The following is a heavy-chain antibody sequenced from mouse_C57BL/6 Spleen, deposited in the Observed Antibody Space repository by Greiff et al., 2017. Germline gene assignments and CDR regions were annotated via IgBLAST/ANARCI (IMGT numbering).Heavy chain of an antibody. CDR2: IFTGSGRT. J-gene: IGHJ2*01. V-gene: IGHV1-75*01. CDR1: GYTFTNYC. Sequence: VKLQQSGPELVKPGASVKISCKASGYTFTNYCINWVQQRPGQGLEWIGRIFTGSGRTYYNEKFKGKATLTVDKSSSTAYMLLSSLTSEDSAVYIWVRRQFSFDYWGQGTTVTFSS. CDR3: VRRQFSFDY.